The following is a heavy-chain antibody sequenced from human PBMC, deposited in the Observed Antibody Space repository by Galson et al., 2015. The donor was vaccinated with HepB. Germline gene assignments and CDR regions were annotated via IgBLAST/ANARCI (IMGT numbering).Heavy chain of an antibody. V-gene: IGHV1-46*01. CDR1: GYTFTSYY. CDR2: INPSGGST. Sequence: SVKVSCKASGYTFTSYYMHWVRQAPGQGLEWMGIINPSGGSTSYAQKFQGRVTMTRDTSTSTVYMELSSLRSEDTAVYYCARVRPSITMVRGVQAASDYYYGMDVWGQGTTATVSS. CDR3: ARVRPSITMVRGVQAASDYYYGMDV. J-gene: IGHJ6*02. D-gene: IGHD3-10*01.